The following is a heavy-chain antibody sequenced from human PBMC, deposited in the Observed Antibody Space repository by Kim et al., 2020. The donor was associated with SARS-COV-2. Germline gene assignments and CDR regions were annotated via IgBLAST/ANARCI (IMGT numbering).Heavy chain of an antibody. Sequence: SETLSLTCTVSGGSISSSSYYWGWIRQPPGKGLEWIGSIYYSGSTYYNPSLKSRVTISVDTSKNQFSLKLSSVTAADTAVYYCATYDSSGYYRSSPMDVWGQGTTVTVSS. CDR1: GGSISSSSYY. J-gene: IGHJ6*02. D-gene: IGHD3-22*01. CDR2: IYYSGST. V-gene: IGHV4-39*01. CDR3: ATYDSSGYYRSSPMDV.